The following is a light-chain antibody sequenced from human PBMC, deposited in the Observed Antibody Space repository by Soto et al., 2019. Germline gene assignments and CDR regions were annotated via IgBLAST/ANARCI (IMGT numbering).Light chain of an antibody. V-gene: IGLV2-14*02. CDR1: SSDVGSYNL. J-gene: IGLJ1*01. Sequence: QSALTQPASVSGSPGQSITISCTGTSSDVGSYNLVSWYQQHPGKAPKLVIHEVSKRPSGVSDRFSGSKSGNTASLTVSGLQAEDGADYYCSSYAGGNIPYVFGTGTKVTVL. CDR2: EVS. CDR3: SSYAGGNIPYV.